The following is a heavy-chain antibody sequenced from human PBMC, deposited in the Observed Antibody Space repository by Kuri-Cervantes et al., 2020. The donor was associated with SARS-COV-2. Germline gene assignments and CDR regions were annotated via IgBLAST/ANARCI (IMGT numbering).Heavy chain of an antibody. CDR2: IIPIFNTA. D-gene: IGHD5-12*01. CDR1: GGTFSSYA. V-gene: IGHV1-69*05. Sequence: SVKVSCKAPGGTFSSYAISWLRQAPGQGLEWMGGIIPIFNTATYAQKFEGRVTITTDGSTETGYMELSSLRSEDTAIFYCASTRYSGGYRSHYYYYMDVWGEGTTVTVSS. CDR3: ASTRYSGGYRSHYYYYMDV. J-gene: IGHJ6*03.